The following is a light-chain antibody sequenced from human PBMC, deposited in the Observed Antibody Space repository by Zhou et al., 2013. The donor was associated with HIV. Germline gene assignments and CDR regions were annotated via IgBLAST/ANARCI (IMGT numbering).Light chain of an antibody. Sequence: DIQMTQSPSSLSASVGDRVTITCRASQSISSYLNWYQQRPGKAPKLLIYAASSLQSGVPSRFSGSGSGTEFTLTINSLQPEDFATYYCQQSYSKSCSFGQGTKLEI. CDR1: QSISSY. CDR3: QQSYSKSCS. CDR2: AAS. J-gene: IGKJ2*04. V-gene: IGKV1-39*01.